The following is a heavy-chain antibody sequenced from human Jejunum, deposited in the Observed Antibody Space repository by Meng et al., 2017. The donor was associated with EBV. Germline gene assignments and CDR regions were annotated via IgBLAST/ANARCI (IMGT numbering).Heavy chain of an antibody. CDR2: IYYSGST. Sequence: QRQVSGPGLVKPPGTCSLHGASSGDSINSRNWWGGVRQSPGRGLEWIGEIYYSGSTNYTPSLKSGVTILVDRSENHFSLHLSSVTAADTAVYYCVRGGDYCLVYWGQGTLVTVSS. CDR3: VRGGDYCLVY. V-gene: IGHV4-4*03. D-gene: IGHD2-21*02. J-gene: IGHJ4*02. CDR1: GDSINSRNW.